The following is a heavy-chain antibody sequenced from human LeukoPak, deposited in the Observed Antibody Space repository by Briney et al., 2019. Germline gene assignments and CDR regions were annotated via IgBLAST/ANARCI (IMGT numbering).Heavy chain of an antibody. Sequence: SETLSLTCTVSGGSISSSSYYWGWIRQPPGKGLEWIGSIYYSGTTYYNPSLKSRITIPVDTSKNQFSLKLSSVTAADTAAYYCARHKWEVRDYYYYYYMDVWGRGTTVTVSS. J-gene: IGHJ6*03. CDR1: GGSISSSSYY. CDR2: IYYSGTT. V-gene: IGHV4-39*01. CDR3: ARHKWEVRDYYYYYYMDV. D-gene: IGHD1-26*01.